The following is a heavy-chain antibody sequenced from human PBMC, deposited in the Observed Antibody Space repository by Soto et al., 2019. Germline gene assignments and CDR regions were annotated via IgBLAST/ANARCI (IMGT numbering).Heavy chain of an antibody. D-gene: IGHD2-15*01. CDR3: ARDAAYCSGGSCYPKYYFDY. Sequence: ASVTVSCKASGYTFTGYYMHWVRQAPGQGLEWMGWINPNSGGTNYAQKFQGWVTMTRDTSISTAYMELSRLRSDDTAVYYCARDAAYCSGGSCYPKYYFDYWGQGTLVTVSS. V-gene: IGHV1-2*04. CDR1: GYTFTGYY. J-gene: IGHJ4*02. CDR2: INPNSGGT.